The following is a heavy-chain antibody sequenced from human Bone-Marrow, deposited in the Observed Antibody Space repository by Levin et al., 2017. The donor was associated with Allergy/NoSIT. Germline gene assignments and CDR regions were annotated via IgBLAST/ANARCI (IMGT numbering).Heavy chain of an antibody. Sequence: ASVKVSCKASGYTFTSYDINWVRQATGQGLEWMGWMNPNSGNTGYAQKFQGRVTMTRNTSISTAYMELSSLRSEDTAVYYCARGPLRRWLRYFDPGFPLDYWGQGTLVTVSS. CDR1: GYTFTSYD. V-gene: IGHV1-8*01. CDR2: MNPNSGNT. CDR3: ARGPLRRWLRYFDPGFPLDY. J-gene: IGHJ4*02. D-gene: IGHD3-9*01.